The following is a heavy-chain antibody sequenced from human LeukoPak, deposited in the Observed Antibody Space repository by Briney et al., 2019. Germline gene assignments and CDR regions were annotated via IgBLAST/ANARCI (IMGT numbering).Heavy chain of an antibody. J-gene: IGHJ4*02. Sequence: SETLSLTCTVSGGSISSGSYYWSWIRQPPGKGLEWIGRIYTSGSTNYNPSLKSRVTISVDTSKNQFSLKLSSVTAADTAVYYCARHSAYCSSTSCYRTFDYWGQGTLVTVSS. V-gene: IGHV4-61*02. CDR2: IYTSGST. CDR1: GGSISSGSYY. CDR3: ARHSAYCSSTSCYRTFDY. D-gene: IGHD2-2*01.